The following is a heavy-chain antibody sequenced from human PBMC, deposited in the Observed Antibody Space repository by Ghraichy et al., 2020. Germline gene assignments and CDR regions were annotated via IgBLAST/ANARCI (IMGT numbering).Heavy chain of an antibody. J-gene: IGHJ4*02. CDR1: GYSFTSFW. CDR2: IYPGDSDT. CDR3: ARLAGHYDFWSGYDY. D-gene: IGHD3-3*01. Sequence: GESLNISCKGSGYSFTSFWIGWVRQMPGKGLESMGIIYPGDSDTRYSPSFQGQVTISADKSISTAYLQWSSLKASDTAIYYCARLAGHYDFWSGYDYWGQGTLVTVSS. V-gene: IGHV5-51*01.